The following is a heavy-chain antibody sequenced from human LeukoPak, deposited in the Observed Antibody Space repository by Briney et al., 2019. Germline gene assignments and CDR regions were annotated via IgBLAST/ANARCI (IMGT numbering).Heavy chain of an antibody. J-gene: IGHJ4*02. V-gene: IGHV4-59*11. CDR3: ARGNGGDGYNYTSGVDY. CDR2: ISYIGST. Sequence: PSETLSLTCAVSDDSFSSHYWTWIRQPPGKGLEWIGYISYIGSTNYNPSLKSRVTISIDTSKNQFSLKLSSVTAADTAVYYCARGNGGDGYNYTSGVDYWGQGTLVTVSS. CDR1: DDSFSSHY. D-gene: IGHD5-24*01.